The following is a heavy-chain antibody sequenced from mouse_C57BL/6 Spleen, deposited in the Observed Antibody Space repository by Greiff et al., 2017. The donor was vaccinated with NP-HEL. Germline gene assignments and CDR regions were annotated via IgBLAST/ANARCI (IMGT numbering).Heavy chain of an antibody. Sequence: QVQLQQSGPELVKPGASVKISCKASGYAFSSSWMNWVKQRPGKGLEWIGRIYPGDGDTNYNGKFKGKATLTADKSSSTAYMQLSSLTSEDSAVYFCASVLDSSGYAWFAYWGQGTLVTVSA. J-gene: IGHJ3*01. CDR2: IYPGDGDT. CDR1: GYAFSSSW. CDR3: ASVLDSSGYAWFAY. D-gene: IGHD3-2*02. V-gene: IGHV1-82*01.